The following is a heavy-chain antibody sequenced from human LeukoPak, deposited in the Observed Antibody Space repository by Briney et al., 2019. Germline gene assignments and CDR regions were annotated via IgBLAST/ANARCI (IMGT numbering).Heavy chain of an antibody. Sequence: GSPRLSCAASGFTFTNYWMNWVRQAPGKGLEWVARIKQDGSEKYYVESVKGRFTISRDNAKNSLYLQMDSLRAEDTSVYYCAREGFCSGGICSYDNWGQGTLVTVSS. CDR3: AREGFCSGGICSYDN. CDR1: GFTFTNYW. D-gene: IGHD2-15*01. CDR2: IKQDGSEK. V-gene: IGHV3-7*01. J-gene: IGHJ4*02.